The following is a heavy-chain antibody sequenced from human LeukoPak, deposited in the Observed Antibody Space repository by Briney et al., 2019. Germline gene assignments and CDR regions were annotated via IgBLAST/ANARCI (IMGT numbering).Heavy chain of an antibody. J-gene: IGHJ4*02. CDR2: ISGGGGDT. Sequence: GGSLRLSCAASGFTFTNYAMTWVRQGPGMGLEWVSGISGGGGDTHHADSVKGRFTISRDNSKSTLYLQMNSLRAEDTAVYYCAKGIESGSGYSDHWGQGTLVTVSS. CDR3: AKGIESGSGYSDH. V-gene: IGHV3-23*01. CDR1: GFTFTNYA. D-gene: IGHD3-10*01.